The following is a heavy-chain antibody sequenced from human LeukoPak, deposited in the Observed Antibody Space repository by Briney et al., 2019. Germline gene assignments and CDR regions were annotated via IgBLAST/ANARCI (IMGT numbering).Heavy chain of an antibody. J-gene: IGHJ4*02. V-gene: IGHV3-33*01. CDR3: ARDPYYYDSSGYYPF. CDR1: GFTFSSYG. D-gene: IGHD3-22*01. CDR2: IWYDGSNK. Sequence: GGSLRLSCAASGFTFSSYGMHWVRRAPGKGLEWVAVIWYDGSNKYYADSVKGRFTISRDNSKNTLYLQMNSLRAEDTAVYYCARDPYYYDSSGYYPFWGQGTLVTVSS.